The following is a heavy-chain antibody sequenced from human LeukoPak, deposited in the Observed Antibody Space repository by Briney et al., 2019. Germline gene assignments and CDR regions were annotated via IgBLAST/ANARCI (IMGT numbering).Heavy chain of an antibody. CDR3: ATEGGVAVAGPAWVHWFDP. V-gene: IGHV1-24*01. CDR2: FDPEDGET. CDR1: GYTLTELS. D-gene: IGHD6-19*01. J-gene: IGHJ5*02. Sequence: ASVKVSCKVSGYTLTELSMHWVRQAPGKGLEWMGGFDPEDGETIYAQKFQGRVTMTEDTSTDTAYMELSSLRSEDTAVYYCATEGGVAVAGPAWVHWFDPWGQGTLVTVSS.